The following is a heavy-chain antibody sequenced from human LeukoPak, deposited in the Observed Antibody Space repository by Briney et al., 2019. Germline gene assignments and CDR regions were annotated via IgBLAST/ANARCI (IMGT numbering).Heavy chain of an antibody. CDR1: GFTFSSYA. J-gene: IGHJ4*02. V-gene: IGHV3-23*01. CDR3: AKDSPGIAAQGDYFDY. CDR2: ISGSGGST. Sequence: GGSLKLSCAASGFTFSSYAMSWVRQAPGKGPEWVSAISGSGGSTYYADSVKGRFTTSRDNSKNTLYLQMNSLRAEDTAVYYCAKDSPGIAAQGDYFDYWGQGTLVTVSS. D-gene: IGHD6-6*01.